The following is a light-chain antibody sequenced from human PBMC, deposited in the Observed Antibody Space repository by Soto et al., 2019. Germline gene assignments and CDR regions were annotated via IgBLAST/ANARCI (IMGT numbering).Light chain of an antibody. CDR1: SSDVGGYKY. J-gene: IGLJ2*01. CDR2: DVS. CDR3: SSYTSSSTVV. Sequence: QSVLTQPASVSGSPGQSITISCNGTSSDVGGYKYVSWYQQYPGKAPKLMIYDVSDRPSGVSNRFSGSKSGNTASLTISGLQAEDEADYYCSSYTSSSTVVFGGGTKLTVL. V-gene: IGLV2-14*01.